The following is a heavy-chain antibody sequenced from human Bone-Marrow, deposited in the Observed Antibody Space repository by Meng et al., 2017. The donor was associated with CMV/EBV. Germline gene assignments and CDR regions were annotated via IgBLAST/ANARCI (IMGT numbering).Heavy chain of an antibody. Sequence: AASGFAFGSFGMHWGRQGPGKGLEWVAVIWYDGSNKYYADSVKGRFTISRDNSKNTLYLQMNSLRAEDTAVYYCAMEGRFAYYFDYWGQGTLVTVSS. CDR2: IWYDGSNK. CDR3: AMEGRFAYYFDY. J-gene: IGHJ4*02. V-gene: IGHV3-33*01. D-gene: IGHD2-15*01. CDR1: GFAFGSFG.